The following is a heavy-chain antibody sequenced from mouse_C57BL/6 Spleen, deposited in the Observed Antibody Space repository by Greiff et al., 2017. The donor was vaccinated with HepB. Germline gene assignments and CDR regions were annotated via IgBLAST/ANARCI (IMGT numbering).Heavy chain of an antibody. CDR3: ANWDTDY. V-gene: IGHV1-19*01. Sequence: EVQLQQSGPVLVKPGASVKMSCKASGYTFTDYYMNWVKQSHGKSLEWIGVINPYNGGTSYNQKFKGKATLTVDKSSSTAYMRLNSLTSEDSAGYYCANWDTDYWGQGTTLTVSS. D-gene: IGHD4-1*02. J-gene: IGHJ2*01. CDR1: GYTFTDYY. CDR2: INPYNGGT.